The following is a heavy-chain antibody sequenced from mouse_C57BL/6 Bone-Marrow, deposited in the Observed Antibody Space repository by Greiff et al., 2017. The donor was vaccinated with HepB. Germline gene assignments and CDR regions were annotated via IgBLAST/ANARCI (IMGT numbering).Heavy chain of an antibody. D-gene: IGHD2-3*01. CDR2: IDPENGDT. J-gene: IGHJ4*01. V-gene: IGHV14-4*01. CDR1: GFNIKDDY. Sequence: EVQLQQSGAELVRPGASVKLSCTASGFNIKDDYMHWVKQRPEQGLEWIGWIDPENGDTEYASKFQGKATITADTSSNTAYLQLSSLTSEDTAVYYCTTHDVYYYYAMDYWGQGTSVTVSS. CDR3: TTHDVYYYYAMDY.